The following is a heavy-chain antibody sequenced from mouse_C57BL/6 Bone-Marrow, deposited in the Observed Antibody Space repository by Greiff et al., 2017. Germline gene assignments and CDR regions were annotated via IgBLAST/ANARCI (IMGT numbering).Heavy chain of an antibody. J-gene: IGHJ1*03. D-gene: IGHD1-1*01. CDR1: GYTFTSYW. CDR2: INPSNGGT. V-gene: IGHV1-53*01. Sequence: QVQLQQPGTELVKPGASVKLSCKASGYTFTSYWMHWVKQRPGQGLEWIGNINPSNGGTNYNEKFKRKATLTVDKSSRTAYRQLSSLTSEDAAVYYCARTRLFSWYIDVWGTGTTVTVSS. CDR3: ARTRLFSWYIDV.